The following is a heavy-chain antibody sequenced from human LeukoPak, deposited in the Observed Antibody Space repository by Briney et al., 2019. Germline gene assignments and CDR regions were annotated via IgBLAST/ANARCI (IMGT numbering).Heavy chain of an antibody. V-gene: IGHV3-23*01. CDR2: VSGSSGST. CDR1: GFTFSSYA. Sequence: PGGSLKLSCAASGFTFSSYAMSWVRQAPGRGLEWVSGVSGSSGSTYYADSVKGRFTGSRDNSKNTLYLQMNSLRAEDTAVYFCAKHSGSYGFDYWGQGTLVTVSS. CDR3: AKHSGSYGFDY. D-gene: IGHD1-26*01. J-gene: IGHJ4*02.